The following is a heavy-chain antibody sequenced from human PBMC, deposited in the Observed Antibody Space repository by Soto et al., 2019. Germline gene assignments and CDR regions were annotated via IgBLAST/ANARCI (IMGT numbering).Heavy chain of an antibody. D-gene: IGHD2-2*01. J-gene: IGHJ4*02. CDR1: GFTFSSYA. CDR2: ISSNGGST. Sequence: PGGSLRLSCAASGFTFSSYAMHWVRQAPGKGLEYVSAISSNGGSTYYANSVKGRFTISRDNSKNTLYLQMGSLRAEDMAVYYCARVALGYCSSTSCQCLDYWGQGTLVTVSS. CDR3: ARVALGYCSSTSCQCLDY. V-gene: IGHV3-64*01.